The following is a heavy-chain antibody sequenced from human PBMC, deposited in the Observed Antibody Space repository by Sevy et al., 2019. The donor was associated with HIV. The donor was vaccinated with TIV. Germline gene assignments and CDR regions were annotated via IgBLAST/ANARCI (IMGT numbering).Heavy chain of an antibody. CDR1: GFTFSSYA. CDR2: ISGSGGST. J-gene: IGHJ6*03. CDR3: AKGGYCSSTSCHWNYYYMDV. D-gene: IGHD2-2*01. Sequence: GGSLRLSCAASGFTFSSYAMSWVRQAPGKGLEWVSAISGSGGSTYYAHSVKGRFTISRDNSKNTLYLQMNSLRAEDTAVYYCAKGGYCSSTSCHWNYYYMDVWGKGTTVTVSS. V-gene: IGHV3-23*01.